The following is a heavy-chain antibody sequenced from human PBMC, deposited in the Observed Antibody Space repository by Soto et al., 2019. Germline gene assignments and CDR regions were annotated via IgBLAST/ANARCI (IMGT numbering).Heavy chain of an antibody. CDR3: ARSLSGIVATIAQYYFDY. V-gene: IGHV1-2*04. D-gene: IGHD5-12*01. CDR1: GYTFTGYY. CDR2: INPNSGGT. J-gene: IGHJ4*02. Sequence: ASVKVSCKASGYTFTGYYMHWVRQAPGQGLEWMGWINPNSGGTNYAQKFQGWVTMTRDTSISTAYMELSRLRSDDTAVYYCARSLSGIVATIAQYYFDYWGQGTLVTVSS.